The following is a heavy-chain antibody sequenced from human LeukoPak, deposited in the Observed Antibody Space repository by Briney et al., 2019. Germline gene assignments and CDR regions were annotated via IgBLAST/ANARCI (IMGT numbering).Heavy chain of an antibody. CDR1: GFTFSSYS. V-gene: IGHV3-21*01. CDR3: ARDSFSAYGSGSYYSFRLFDY. Sequence: GGSLRLSCAASGFTFSSYSMNWVRQAPGKGLEWVSSVSSSSSYIYYADSVKGRFTISRDNAKNSLYLQMNSLRAEDTAVYYCARDSFSAYGSGSYYSFRLFDYWGQGTLVTVSS. J-gene: IGHJ4*02. D-gene: IGHD3-10*01. CDR2: VSSSSSYI.